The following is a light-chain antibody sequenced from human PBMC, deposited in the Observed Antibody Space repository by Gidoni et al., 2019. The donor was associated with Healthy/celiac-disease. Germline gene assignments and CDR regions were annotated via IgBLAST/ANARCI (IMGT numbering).Light chain of an antibody. J-gene: IGKJ4*01. CDR1: QGVSSY. Sequence: ELVFTHSPSTLSLSPGERATLSGRASQGVSSYLAWYQQKPGQAPRLLIYDASNRATGIPARFSGSGSGTDFTLTISSLEPEDFAVYYCQQRSNWPRTFGGGTKVEIK. V-gene: IGKV3-11*01. CDR3: QQRSNWPRT. CDR2: DAS.